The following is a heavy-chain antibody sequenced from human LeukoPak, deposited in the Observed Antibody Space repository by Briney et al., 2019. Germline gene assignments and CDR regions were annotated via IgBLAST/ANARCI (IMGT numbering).Heavy chain of an antibody. J-gene: IGHJ3*02. D-gene: IGHD1-26*01. CDR1: GGSISSGSYY. Sequence: PSGTLSLTCTVSGGSISSGSYYWSWIRQPAGKGLEWIGRIYTSGSTDYNPPLKSRVTVSVDTSKNQFSLKLSSVTAADTAVYYCARSGGYYGRDAFDIWGQGTVVTVSS. CDR2: IYTSGST. CDR3: ARSGGYYGRDAFDI. V-gene: IGHV4-61*02.